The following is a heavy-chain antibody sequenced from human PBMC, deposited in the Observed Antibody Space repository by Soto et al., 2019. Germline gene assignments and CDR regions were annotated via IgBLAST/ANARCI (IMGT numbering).Heavy chain of an antibody. CDR1: GFTFSSYA. D-gene: IGHD1-26*01. CDR2: ISGSGGST. V-gene: IGHV3-23*01. Sequence: GGSLRLCCAACGFTFSSYAMSWVRQAPGKGLEWVSAISGSGGSTYYADSVKGRFTISRDNSKNTLYLQMNSLRAEDTAVYYCAKDRSGALDYWGQGTLVTVSS. CDR3: AKDRSGALDY. J-gene: IGHJ4*02.